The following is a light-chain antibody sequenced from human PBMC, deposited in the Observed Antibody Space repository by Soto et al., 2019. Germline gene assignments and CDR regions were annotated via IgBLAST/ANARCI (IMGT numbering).Light chain of an antibody. CDR2: AAS. CDR3: QKYNSAPHT. CDR1: QSIANY. J-gene: IGKJ2*01. V-gene: IGKV1-27*01. Sequence: IQMTQSPSSLSASVGDRVTITCRASQSIANYLNWYQQKPGKAPKLLIYAASTLQSGVPSRFSGSGSGTDFTLTISSLQPEDVATYYCQKYNSAPHTFGQGTKLEIK.